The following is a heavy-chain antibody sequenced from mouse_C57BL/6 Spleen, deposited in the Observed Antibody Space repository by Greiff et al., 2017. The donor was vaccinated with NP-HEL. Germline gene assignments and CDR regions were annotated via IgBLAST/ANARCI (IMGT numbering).Heavy chain of an antibody. Sequence: VQLQESGAELVKPGASVKMSCKASGYTFTTYPIEWMKQNHGKSLEWIGNFHPYNDDTTYNEKFKGKATLTVEKSSSTVYLELSRLTSDDSAVYYCARRGNYYGSRDYFDYWGQGTTLTVSS. D-gene: IGHD1-1*01. CDR2: FHPYNDDT. CDR3: ARRGNYYGSRDYFDY. V-gene: IGHV1-47*01. CDR1: GYTFTTYP. J-gene: IGHJ2*01.